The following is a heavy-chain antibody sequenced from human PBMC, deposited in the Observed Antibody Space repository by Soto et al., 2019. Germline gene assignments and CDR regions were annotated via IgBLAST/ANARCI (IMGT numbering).Heavy chain of an antibody. J-gene: IGHJ3*02. D-gene: IGHD4-17*01. CDR2: IYYSGST. CDR3: ARAQSDYGDAFDI. CDR1: GGSISSGGYY. Sequence: QVQLQESGPGLVKPSQTLSLTCTVSGGSISSGGYYWSWIRQHPGKGLEWIGYIYYSGSTYYNPSLRSRVTISVDTSKNQFSLKLSSVTAADTAVYYCARAQSDYGDAFDIWGQGTMVTVSS. V-gene: IGHV4-31*03.